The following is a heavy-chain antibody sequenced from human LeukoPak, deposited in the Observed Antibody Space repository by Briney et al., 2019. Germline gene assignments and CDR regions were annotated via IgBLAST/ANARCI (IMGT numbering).Heavy chain of an antibody. Sequence: GGSLRLSCAASGFTFSSYAMHWVRQAPGKGLEWVAVISYDGSNKYYADSVKGRFTISRDNSKNTLYLQMNSLRAEDTAVYYCARVAAAAGVLDYWGQGTLVTVSS. CDR2: ISYDGSNK. CDR1: GFTFSSYA. D-gene: IGHD6-13*01. V-gene: IGHV3-30*04. J-gene: IGHJ4*02. CDR3: ARVAAAAGVLDY.